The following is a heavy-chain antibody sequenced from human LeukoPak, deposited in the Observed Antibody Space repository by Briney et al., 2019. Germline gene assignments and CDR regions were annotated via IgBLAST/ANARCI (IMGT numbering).Heavy chain of an antibody. CDR3: ASSPHTAMVSYFDY. CDR1: GGSISSDGYY. V-gene: IGHV4-31*03. D-gene: IGHD5-18*01. J-gene: IGHJ4*02. CDR2: IYYSGST. Sequence: SETLSLTCTVSGGSISSDGYYWSWIRQHPGKGLEWIGYIYYSGSTYYNPSLKSRVTISVDTSKNQFSLKLSSVTAADTAVYYCASSPHTAMVSYFDYWGQGTLVTVSS.